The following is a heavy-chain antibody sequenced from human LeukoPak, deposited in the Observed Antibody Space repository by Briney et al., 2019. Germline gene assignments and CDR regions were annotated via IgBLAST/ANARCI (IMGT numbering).Heavy chain of an antibody. CDR3: VRDRRDTVLSPADY. V-gene: IGHV3-7*05. D-gene: IGHD4-23*01. CDR2: IKQDGSQK. CDR1: GFTFSSFS. Sequence: PGGSLRLSCAASGFTFSSFSMSWVRQAPGKGLEWVANIKQDGSQKFYLDSVKGRFTISRDNAKNSLYLEMDSLRADDTAVYYCVRDRRDTVLSPADYWGQGTLVTVSS. J-gene: IGHJ4*02.